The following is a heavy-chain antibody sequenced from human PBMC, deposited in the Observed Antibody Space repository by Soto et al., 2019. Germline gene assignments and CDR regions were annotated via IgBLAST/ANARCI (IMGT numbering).Heavy chain of an antibody. J-gene: IGHJ5*02. Sequence: SEALSLTCAVSGFSISSGYFWGCSRQPRGKGPEWLGSIYHSGTTYYNTSVKGRLTISVDKSKNQFSLKMSSVTADVTGVYYCARGCSGYYWFDPWGQGTLVTVSS. CDR3: ARGCSGYYWFDP. D-gene: IGHD3-22*01. CDR2: IYHSGTT. CDR1: GFSISSGYF. V-gene: IGHV4-38-2*01.